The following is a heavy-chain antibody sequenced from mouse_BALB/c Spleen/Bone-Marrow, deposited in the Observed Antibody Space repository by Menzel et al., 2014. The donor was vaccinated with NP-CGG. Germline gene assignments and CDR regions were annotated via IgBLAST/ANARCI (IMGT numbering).Heavy chain of an antibody. D-gene: IGHD2-2*01. CDR3: ARRGYDDATYAMAY. CDR1: GFTFSSYG. Sequence: EVKLVESGGDLVKPGGSLKLSCAASGFTFSSYGMSWVRQTPDKRLEWVATISSGGSSTYFPDSVKGRFIVSRDNAKNTLYLQMSSLKSEDTAIYYCARRGYDDATYAMAYWGQGSSVTVSS. V-gene: IGHV5-6*02. CDR2: ISSGGSST. J-gene: IGHJ4*01.